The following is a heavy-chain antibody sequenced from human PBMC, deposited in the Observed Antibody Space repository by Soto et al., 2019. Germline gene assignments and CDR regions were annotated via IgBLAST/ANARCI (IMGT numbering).Heavy chain of an antibody. CDR2: INHSGST. V-gene: IGHV4-34*01. CDR1: GGSFSGYY. D-gene: IGHD2-15*01. J-gene: IGHJ3*02. Sequence: QVQLQQWGAGLLKPSETLSLTCAVYGGSFSGYYWSWIRQPPGKGLEWIGEINHSGSTNYNPSLKSRVTISVDTSKNQFSLKLSSVTAADTAVYYCARIPIVVVVAATPNAFDICGQGTMVTVSS. CDR3: ARIPIVVVVAATPNAFDI.